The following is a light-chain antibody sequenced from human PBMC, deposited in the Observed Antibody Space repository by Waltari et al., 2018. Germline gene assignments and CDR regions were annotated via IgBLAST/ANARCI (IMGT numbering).Light chain of an antibody. CDR1: QSVRIY. CDR2: HAS. Sequence: EIVLTQSPGTVSLSPGDRATLTCRASQSVRIYLPWYQQKPGQAPRLLIYHASTRATGIPDRFSASGSGTDFSLTISRLEPEDFAMYYCQQYVESPATFGQGTKVEIK. CDR3: QQYVESPAT. J-gene: IGKJ1*01. V-gene: IGKV3-20*01.